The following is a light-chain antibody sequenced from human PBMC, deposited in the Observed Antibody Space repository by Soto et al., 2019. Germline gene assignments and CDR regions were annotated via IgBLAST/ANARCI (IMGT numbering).Light chain of an antibody. CDR3: QQYNTYTWT. Sequence: EIVMTQSPATLSVSPGERAALSCGASQSVRSNLACYHQRPGQAPRLLIYAASARATGIPARFSGGGSGTEFSLTISSLQPDDFATYYCQQYNTYTWTFGQATTV. J-gene: IGKJ1*01. V-gene: IGKV3-15*01. CDR2: AAS. CDR1: QSVRSN.